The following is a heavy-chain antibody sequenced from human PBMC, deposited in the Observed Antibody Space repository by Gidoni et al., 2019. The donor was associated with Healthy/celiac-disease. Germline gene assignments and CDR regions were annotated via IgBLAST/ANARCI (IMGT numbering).Heavy chain of an antibody. CDR2: INPSGGST. CDR1: GYTFTSYY. CDR3: ARGVGYCSSTSCYRYYGMDV. J-gene: IGHJ6*02. D-gene: IGHD2-2*03. Sequence: QVQLVQSGAEVKKPGASVKVSCKASGYTFTSYYMHWVRQAPGQGLEWMGIINPSGGSTSYAQKFQGRVTMTRDTSTSTVYMELSSLRSEDTAVYYCARGVGYCSSTSCYRYYGMDVWGQGTTVTVSS. V-gene: IGHV1-46*03.